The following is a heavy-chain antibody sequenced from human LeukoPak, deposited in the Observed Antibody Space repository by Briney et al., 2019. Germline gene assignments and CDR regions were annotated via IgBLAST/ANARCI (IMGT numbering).Heavy chain of an antibody. Sequence: SETLSLTCTVSGGSISSSSYYWGWIRQPPGKGLEWIGSIYYSGSTYYNPSLKSRVTISVDTSKNQFSLKLSSVTAADTAVYYCARVSGVAVADYFDYWGQGTLVTVSS. CDR2: IYYSGST. D-gene: IGHD6-19*01. V-gene: IGHV4-39*07. CDR1: GGSISSSSYY. CDR3: ARVSGVAVADYFDY. J-gene: IGHJ4*02.